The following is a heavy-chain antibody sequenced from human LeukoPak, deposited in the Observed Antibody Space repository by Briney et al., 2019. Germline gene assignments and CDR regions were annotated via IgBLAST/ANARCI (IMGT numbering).Heavy chain of an antibody. D-gene: IGHD6-13*01. J-gene: IGHJ5*02. V-gene: IGHV4-59*01. CDR2: VYYTGST. Sequence: PSETLSLTCTVSGGSISSYYWSWVRQPPGKGLEWIGFVYYTGSTNYSPSLKSRVTISVYTSKNQFSLKLRSVTAADTAVYYCARDGGYSSSWGHWFDPWGQGTLVTVSS. CDR1: GGSISSYY. CDR3: ARDGGYSSSWGHWFDP.